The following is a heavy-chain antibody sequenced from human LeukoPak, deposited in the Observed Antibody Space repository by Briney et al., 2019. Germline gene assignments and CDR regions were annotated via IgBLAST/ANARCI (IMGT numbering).Heavy chain of an antibody. V-gene: IGHV3-30*02. J-gene: IGHJ4*02. CDR2: IRYDGNNK. Sequence: PGGSLRLSCAASGFTVNSKYMSWVRQAPGKGLEWVAFIRYDGNNKQYADSVKGRFTISRDNSKNTLYLQMNSLRAEDRAVYYCAKVASPYSTSPLDSWGQGTLVTVSS. CDR3: AKVASPYSTSPLDS. D-gene: IGHD6-6*01. CDR1: GFTVNSKY.